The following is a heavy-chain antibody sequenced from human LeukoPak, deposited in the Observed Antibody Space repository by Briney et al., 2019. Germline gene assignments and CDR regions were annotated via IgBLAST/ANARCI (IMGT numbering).Heavy chain of an antibody. V-gene: IGHV3-74*01. CDR1: GFTFSSYW. D-gene: IGHD3-10*01. CDR3: ARASTLWRRTLDY. Sequence: PGGSLRLSCAASGFTFSSYWMHWVRQAPGKGLVWVSRINSDGSSTSYADSVKGRFTISRDNAKNTLHLQMNSLRAEDTAVYYCARASTLWRRTLDYWGQGTLVTVS. J-gene: IGHJ4*02. CDR2: INSDGSST.